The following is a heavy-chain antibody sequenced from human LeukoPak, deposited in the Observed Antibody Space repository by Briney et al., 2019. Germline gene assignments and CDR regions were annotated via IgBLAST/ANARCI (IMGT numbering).Heavy chain of an antibody. CDR2: IYYSGST. D-gene: IGHD3-22*01. J-gene: IGHJ4*02. CDR3: ARHYYDRPLLDY. CDR1: GGSISGYY. V-gene: IGHV4-59*08. Sequence: SETLSLTCTVSGGSISGYYWSWIRQPPGKGLEWIGYIYYSGSTNYNPSLKSRVTISVDTSKNQFSLKLSSVTAADTAVYYCARHYYDRPLLDYWGQGTLVTVSS.